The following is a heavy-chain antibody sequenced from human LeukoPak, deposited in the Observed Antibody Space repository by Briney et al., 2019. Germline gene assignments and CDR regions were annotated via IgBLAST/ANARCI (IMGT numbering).Heavy chain of an antibody. CDR3: ARETGYCSSSSCYNYFDY. Sequence: SQTLSLTCTVSGGSISSGDYYWSWIRQPPGKGLEWIGYIYYSGSTYYNPSLKSRVTISADTSKNQFSLKLSSVTAADTAVYYCARETGYCSSSSCYNYFDYWGQGTLVTVSS. CDR1: GGSISSGDYY. J-gene: IGHJ4*02. CDR2: IYYSGST. V-gene: IGHV4-30-4*08. D-gene: IGHD2-2*02.